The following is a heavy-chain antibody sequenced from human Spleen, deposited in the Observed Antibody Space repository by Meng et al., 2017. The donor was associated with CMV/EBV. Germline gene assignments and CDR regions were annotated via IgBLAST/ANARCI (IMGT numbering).Heavy chain of an antibody. CDR2: INHSGST. D-gene: IGHD2-2*01. Sequence: YGGSFRGYYWSWIRQPPGKGLEWIGEINHSGSTNYNPSLKSRVTISVDTSKNQFSLKLSSATAADTAVYYCARGIVVVPAAPGWFDPWGQGTLVTVSS. J-gene: IGHJ5*02. CDR3: ARGIVVVPAAPGWFDP. V-gene: IGHV4-34*01. CDR1: GGSFRGYY.